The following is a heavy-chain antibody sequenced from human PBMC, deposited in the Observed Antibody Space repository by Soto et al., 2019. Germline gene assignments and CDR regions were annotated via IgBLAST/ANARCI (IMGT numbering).Heavy chain of an antibody. V-gene: IGHV2-5*02. CDR2: LYWDDDK. Sequence: QITLKESGPTLVKPTQTLTLTCTFSGFSLNTSGLGVGWIRQPPGKALEWLALLYWDDDKYYSPSLRSRLTTTKDTSKNQVVLTMTNMDPVDTATYYCAHRPNTVAGGKLFVYWGQGTLVTVSS. CDR3: AHRPNTVAGGKLFVY. J-gene: IGHJ4*02. D-gene: IGHD2-15*01. CDR1: GFSLNTSGLG.